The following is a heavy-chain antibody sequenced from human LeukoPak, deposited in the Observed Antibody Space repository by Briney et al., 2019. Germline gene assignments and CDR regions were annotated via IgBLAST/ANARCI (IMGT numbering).Heavy chain of an antibody. D-gene: IGHD2-15*01. CDR2: INHSGST. Sequence: PSETLSLTCAVYGGSFNTYYWNWIRQPPGKRLEWIGEINHSGSTNYNPSLKSRVTISVDTSKNQFSLKLSSVTAADTAVYYCARDRGYCSGGSCYDWFDPWGQGTLVTVSS. CDR1: GGSFNTYY. J-gene: IGHJ5*02. V-gene: IGHV4-34*01. CDR3: ARDRGYCSGGSCYDWFDP.